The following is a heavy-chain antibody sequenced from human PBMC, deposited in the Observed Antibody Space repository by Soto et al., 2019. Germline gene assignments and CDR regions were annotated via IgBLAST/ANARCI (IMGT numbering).Heavy chain of an antibody. CDR3: VRTSLVVAAATREDY. Sequence: EVQLVESGGGLVQPGGSLRLSCAASGFTFSSYWMHWVRQAPGKGLVWVSRINSDGSSTSYADSVTIRFTMSRDNAKNTLYLQMHSLRAEDTAVYYCVRTSLVVAAATREDYWGQGTLVTVSS. V-gene: IGHV3-74*01. J-gene: IGHJ4*02. CDR1: GFTFSSYW. D-gene: IGHD2-15*01. CDR2: INSDGSST.